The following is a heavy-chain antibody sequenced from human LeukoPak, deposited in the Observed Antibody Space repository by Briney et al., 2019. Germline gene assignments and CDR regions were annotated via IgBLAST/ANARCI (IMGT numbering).Heavy chain of an antibody. Sequence: PGGSLRLSCAASGFTFSSYAMSWVRQAPGKGLEWVSAISGSGGSTYYADSVKGRFTISRDNSKNALYLQMNSLRAEDTAVYYCAREMSSGWYAFGYFDYWGQGTLVTVSS. V-gene: IGHV3-23*01. D-gene: IGHD6-19*01. CDR2: ISGSGGST. CDR1: GFTFSSYA. CDR3: AREMSSGWYAFGYFDY. J-gene: IGHJ4*02.